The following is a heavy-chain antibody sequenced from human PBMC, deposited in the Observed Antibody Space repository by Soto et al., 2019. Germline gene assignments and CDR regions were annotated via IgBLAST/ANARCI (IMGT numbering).Heavy chain of an antibody. J-gene: IGHJ6*02. V-gene: IGHV1-69*13. CDR1: VGTFSSYA. D-gene: IGHD3-10*01. Sequence: SVKVSCKASVGTFSSYAISWVRQAAGQGLEWMGGIIPIFGTANYAQKFQGRVTITADESTSTAYMELSSLRAEDTDVYYCARDEQKGSRFRTYYYYGMDVWGQGTTVTVSS. CDR3: ARDEQKGSRFRTYYYYGMDV. CDR2: IIPIFGTA.